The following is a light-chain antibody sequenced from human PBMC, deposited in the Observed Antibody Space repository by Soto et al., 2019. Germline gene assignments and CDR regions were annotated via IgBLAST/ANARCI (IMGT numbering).Light chain of an antibody. Sequence: QSALTQPASVSGYPGQSITTSCTGTSSDVGGYNYVSWYQQHPGKAPKLMIYEVSNRPSGVSNRFSGSKSGNTASLTISGLQAEDEADYYCSSYTSSSTLVFGTGTKVTVL. CDR3: SSYTSSSTLV. V-gene: IGLV2-14*01. J-gene: IGLJ1*01. CDR1: SSDVGGYNY. CDR2: EVS.